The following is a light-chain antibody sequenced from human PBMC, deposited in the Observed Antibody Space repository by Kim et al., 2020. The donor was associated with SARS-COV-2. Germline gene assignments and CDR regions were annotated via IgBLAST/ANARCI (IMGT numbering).Light chain of an antibody. V-gene: IGLV4-69*01. CDR1: SEYSTYA. J-gene: IGLJ2*01. CDR3: QTWGTGIPVA. CDR2: LNSDGSH. Sequence: SVRLTCTLSSEYSTYAIAWHQQQPEKGPRFLVRLNSDGSHTKGDGIPDRFSGSGSGAERYLTISCLQSEDEADYYCQTWGTGIPVAFGGGTQLTVL.